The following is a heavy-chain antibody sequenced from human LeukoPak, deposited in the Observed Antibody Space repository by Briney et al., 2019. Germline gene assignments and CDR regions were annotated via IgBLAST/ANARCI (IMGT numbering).Heavy chain of an antibody. CDR2: ISGSGGST. Sequence: AGGSLRLSCAASGFTFSSYAMSWVRQAPGKGLEWVSAISGSGGSTYYADSVKGRFTISRDNSKNTLYLQMNSLRAEDTAVYYCAKDGAYYGSGKNGYWGQGTLVTVSS. CDR1: GFTFSSYA. CDR3: AKDGAYYGSGKNGY. J-gene: IGHJ4*02. V-gene: IGHV3-23*01. D-gene: IGHD3-10*01.